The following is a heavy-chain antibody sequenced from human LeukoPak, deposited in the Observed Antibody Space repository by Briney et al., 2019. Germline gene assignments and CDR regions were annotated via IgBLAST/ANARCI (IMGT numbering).Heavy chain of an antibody. CDR2: VDLGGTS. CDR1: GYSISSGDYY. V-gene: IGHV4-61*02. Sequence: SQTLSLTCNVSGYSISSGDYYWTWIRQPAGKGLEWIGRVDLGGTSSYNPTLISRVTVSVDPSKNQFSLSLTSVTAADTATYYCAREGAYCSGTDCFATTVDAWGPGALVTVSS. D-gene: IGHD2-2*01. CDR3: AREGAYCSGTDCFATTVDA. J-gene: IGHJ5*02.